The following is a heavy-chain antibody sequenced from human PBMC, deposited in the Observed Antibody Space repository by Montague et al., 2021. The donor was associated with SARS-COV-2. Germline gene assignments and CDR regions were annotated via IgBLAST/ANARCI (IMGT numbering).Heavy chain of an antibody. V-gene: IGHV4-61*02. D-gene: IGHD5-18*01. J-gene: IGHJ6*02. CDR2: IYTSGST. CDR1: GGSISSGSYY. CDR3: ARETFSGYSYGRGSYYYYYGMDV. Sequence: SQTLSLTCTVSGGSISSGSYYWSWIRQPAGKGLEWIGRIYTSGSTNYNPSLKSRVTISVDTFKNQFSLKLSSVTAADTAVYYCARETFSGYSYGRGSYYYYYGMDVWGQGTTVTVSS.